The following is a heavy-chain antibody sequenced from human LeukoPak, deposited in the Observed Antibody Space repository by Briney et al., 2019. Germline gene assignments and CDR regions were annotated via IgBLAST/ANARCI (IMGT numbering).Heavy chain of an antibody. J-gene: IGHJ4*02. CDR3: ARGAPGSYCSGGSCPYSDY. CDR1: GYTFIGYD. Sequence: GASVKVSCKASGYTFIGYDINWVRQATGQGLEWMGWMSPNTGNTGYAQKFRGRVTMTRNTSISTASMELSSLTSEDTALYYCARGAPGSYCSGGSCPYSDYWGQGTLVSVSS. CDR2: MSPNTGNT. V-gene: IGHV1-8*01. D-gene: IGHD2-15*01.